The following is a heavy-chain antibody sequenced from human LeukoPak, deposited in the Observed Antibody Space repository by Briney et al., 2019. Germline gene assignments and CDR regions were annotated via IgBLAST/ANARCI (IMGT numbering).Heavy chain of an antibody. V-gene: IGHV3-21*01. CDR2: IRSSSSYI. CDR3: AKSGGIVPAAISYYYYYMDV. CDR1: GFTFSSYS. J-gene: IGHJ6*03. Sequence: GGSLRLSCAASGFTFSSYSMNWVRQAAGKGLEWVSSIRSSSSYIYYADSVKGRFTISRDNAKNSLYLQMNSLRAEDTAVYYCAKSGGIVPAAISYYYYYMDVWGKGTTVTVSS. D-gene: IGHD2-2*02.